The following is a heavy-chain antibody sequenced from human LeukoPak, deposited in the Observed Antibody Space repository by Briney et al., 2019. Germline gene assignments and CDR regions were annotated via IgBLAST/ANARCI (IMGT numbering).Heavy chain of an antibody. CDR1: GGTFSSYA. J-gene: IGHJ4*02. Sequence: SVKVSCKASGGTFSSYAISWVRQAPGQGLEWMGGIIPIFGTANYAQKFQGRVTITADESTSTAYMELSSLRSEGTAVYYCARLRGYYDSSGYIDYWGQGTLVTVSS. D-gene: IGHD3-22*01. V-gene: IGHV1-69*13. CDR3: ARLRGYYDSSGYIDY. CDR2: IIPIFGTA.